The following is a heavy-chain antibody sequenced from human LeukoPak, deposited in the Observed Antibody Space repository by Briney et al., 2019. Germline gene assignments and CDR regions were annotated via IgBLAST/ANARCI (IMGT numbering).Heavy chain of an antibody. Sequence: GGSLRLSCAASGFTFSSYGMHWVRQAPGKGLEWVAFIRYDGSNKYYADSVKGRFTISRDNSKNTLYLQMSSLRAEDTAVYYCAKDFSPYYDSSGYFDYWGQGTLVTVSS. CDR2: IRYDGSNK. CDR1: GFTFSSYG. D-gene: IGHD3-22*01. CDR3: AKDFSPYYDSSGYFDY. J-gene: IGHJ4*02. V-gene: IGHV3-30*02.